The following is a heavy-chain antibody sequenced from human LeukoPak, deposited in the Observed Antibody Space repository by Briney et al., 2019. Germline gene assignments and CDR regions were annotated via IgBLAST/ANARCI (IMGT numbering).Heavy chain of an antibody. CDR1: GGSISSSSYY. J-gene: IGHJ2*01. CDR3: ASKVWYFDL. CDR2: IYYSGST. V-gene: IGHV4-39*07. Sequence: PSETLSLTCTVSGGSISSSSYYWGWIRQPPGKGLEWIGSIYYSGSTYYNPSLKSRVTISVDTSKNQFSLKLSSVTAADTAVYYCASKVWYFDLWGRGTLVTVSS.